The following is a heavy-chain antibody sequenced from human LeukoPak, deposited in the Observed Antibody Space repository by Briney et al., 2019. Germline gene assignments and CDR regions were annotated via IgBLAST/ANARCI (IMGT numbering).Heavy chain of an antibody. J-gene: IGHJ4*02. CDR3: ARGSIKGTKYYFDY. D-gene: IGHD2-8*01. Sequence: SETLSLTCTVSGGSISSYYWSWLRQPAGKGLEWIGRIYTSGSTNYNASLKSRVTMSVDTSKNQFSLKLSSVTAAHTAVYYCARGSIKGTKYYFDYWGQGTLVTVSS. CDR1: GGSISSYY. CDR2: IYTSGST. V-gene: IGHV4-4*07.